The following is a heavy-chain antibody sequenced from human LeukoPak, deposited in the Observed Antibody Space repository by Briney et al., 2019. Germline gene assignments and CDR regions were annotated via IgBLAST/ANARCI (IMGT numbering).Heavy chain of an antibody. J-gene: IGHJ3*02. CDR1: GFTFSSYA. Sequence: GGSLRLSCAASGFTFSSYAMHSVRQAPGKGLEYVSAISSNGGSTYYANSVKGRFTISRDNSKNTLYLQMNSLRAEDTAVYYCARDPWRLLRPDDAFDIWGQGTMVTVSS. V-gene: IGHV3-64*01. CDR2: ISSNGGST. D-gene: IGHD1-26*01. CDR3: ARDPWRLLRPDDAFDI.